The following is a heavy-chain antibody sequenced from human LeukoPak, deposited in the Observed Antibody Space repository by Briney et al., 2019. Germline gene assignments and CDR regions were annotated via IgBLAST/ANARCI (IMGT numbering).Heavy chain of an antibody. Sequence: ASVKVSCKTSGYIFSDYYLHWVRQAPGQGLEWMGWINPNSGITKYAQKFQDTVTMTTDMSINTAYMELSRLRYDDTAVYYCARDFQNTKWYNGPGYYFDFWGQGTLVIVSS. CDR3: ARDFQNTKWYNGPGYYFDF. CDR1: GYIFSDYY. J-gene: IGHJ4*02. CDR2: INPNSGIT. V-gene: IGHV1-2*02. D-gene: IGHD1-26*01.